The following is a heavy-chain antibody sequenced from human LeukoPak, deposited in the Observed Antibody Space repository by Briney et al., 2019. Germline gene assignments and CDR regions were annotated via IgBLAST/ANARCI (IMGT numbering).Heavy chain of an antibody. CDR1: GGSISSGGYY. V-gene: IGHV4-31*03. J-gene: IGHJ5*02. CDR2: IYYSGSA. D-gene: IGHD1-20*01. CDR3: ARAGVYGPIA. Sequence: SETLSLTCTVSGGSISSGGYYWSWFRQHPGKGLEWIGYIYYSGSAYYNPSRKSRVTISVDTSKNQFSLKLSSVTAADTAVYYCARAGVYGPIAWGQGTLVTVSS.